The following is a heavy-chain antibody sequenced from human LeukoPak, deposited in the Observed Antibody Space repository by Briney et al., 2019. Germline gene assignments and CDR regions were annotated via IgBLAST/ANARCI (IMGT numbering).Heavy chain of an antibody. CDR3: ARGHTPYYDFWSGYYPDAFDI. V-gene: IGHV1-18*01. CDR1: GYTFTSYG. CDR2: ISAYNGNT. D-gene: IGHD3-3*01. J-gene: IGHJ3*02. Sequence: EASVKVSCKASGYTFTSYGISWVRQAPGQGLEWMGWISAYNGNTSYAQKLQGRVTMTTDTSTSTAYMELSSLRAEDTAVYYCARGHTPYYDFWSGYYPDAFDIWGQGTMVTVSS.